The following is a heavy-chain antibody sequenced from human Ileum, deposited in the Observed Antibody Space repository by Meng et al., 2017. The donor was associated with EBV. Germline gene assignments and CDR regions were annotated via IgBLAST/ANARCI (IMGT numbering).Heavy chain of an antibody. J-gene: IGHJ4*02. V-gene: IGHV3-53*01. Sequence: EAHLVESGGGLIQPGGSLRLSCVVSGFHMSDNYMTWVRQSPGKGLEWVLIIYDGINTYYADSVKGRFTISRDKSKNTLYLQMNSLRAEDTAVYYCAVRYTSGSYLRFDYWGQGTLVTVSS. CDR2: IYDGINT. CDR1: GFHMSDNY. CDR3: AVRYTSGSYLRFDY. D-gene: IGHD3-10*01.